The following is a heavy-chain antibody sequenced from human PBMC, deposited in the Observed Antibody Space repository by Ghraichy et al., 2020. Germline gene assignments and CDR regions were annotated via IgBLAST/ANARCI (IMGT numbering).Heavy chain of an antibody. V-gene: IGHV3-53*01. D-gene: IGHD6-13*01. J-gene: IGHJ2*01. Sequence: GGSLRLSCAASGFTVSSNYMSWVRQAPGKGLEWVSVIYSGGSTYYADSVKGRFTISRDNSKNTLYLQMNSLRAEDTAVYYCARADYSSSWYHWYFDLWGRGTLVTVSS. CDR3: ARADYSSSWYHWYFDL. CDR2: IYSGGST. CDR1: GFTVSSNY.